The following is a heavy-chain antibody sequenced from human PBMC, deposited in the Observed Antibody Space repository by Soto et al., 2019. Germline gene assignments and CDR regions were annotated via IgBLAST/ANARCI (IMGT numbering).Heavy chain of an antibody. CDR3: ARGREVYSSGWFFDY. CDR2: IWYDGSNK. Sequence: QVQLVESGGGVVQPGRSLRLSCAASGFTFSSYGMHWVRQAPGKGLEWVAVIWYDGSNKYYADSVKGRFTISRDNSKNTLYLQMNGLRAEDTAVYYCARGREVYSSGWFFDYWGQGTLVTVSS. V-gene: IGHV3-33*01. D-gene: IGHD6-19*01. J-gene: IGHJ4*02. CDR1: GFTFSSYG.